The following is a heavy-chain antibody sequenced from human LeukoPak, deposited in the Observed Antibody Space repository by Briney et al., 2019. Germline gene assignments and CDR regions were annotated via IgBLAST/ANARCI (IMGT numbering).Heavy chain of an antibody. V-gene: IGHV1-2*02. Sequence: GASVKVSCKASGYTFTGYYMHWMRQAPGQGLEWMGWINPNSGGTNYAQKFQGRVTMTRDTSISTAYMELSRLRSDDTAVYYCARTVGYSSGWYYFDYWGQGTLVTVSS. D-gene: IGHD6-19*01. CDR2: INPNSGGT. CDR1: GYTFTGYY. J-gene: IGHJ4*02. CDR3: ARTVGYSSGWYYFDY.